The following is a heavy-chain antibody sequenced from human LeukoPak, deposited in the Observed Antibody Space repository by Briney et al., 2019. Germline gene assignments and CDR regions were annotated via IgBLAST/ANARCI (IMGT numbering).Heavy chain of an antibody. CDR2: ISGSGGIT. Sequence: PGGSLRLSCAASGFTFSSYAMSWVRQAPGKGLEWVSAISGSGGITYYADSVKGRFTISRDNSKNKLYLQMNSLRAEDTAVYYCAKGGSPLYDSSGYYAAEWGQGTLVTVSS. D-gene: IGHD3-22*01. CDR3: AKGGSPLYDSSGYYAAE. CDR1: GFTFSSYA. V-gene: IGHV3-23*01. J-gene: IGHJ4*02.